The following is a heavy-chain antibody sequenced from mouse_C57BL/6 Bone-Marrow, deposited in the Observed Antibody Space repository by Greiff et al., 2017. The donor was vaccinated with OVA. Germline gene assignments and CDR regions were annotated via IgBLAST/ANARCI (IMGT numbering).Heavy chain of an antibody. J-gene: IGHJ1*03. V-gene: IGHV1-61*01. Sequence: VQLQQPGAELVRPGSSVKLSCKASGYTFTSYWMDWVKQRPGQGLEWIGNIYPSDSETHYNQKFKDKATLTVDKSSSTAYMQLSSLTSEDSAVYYCARYGRSIYWYFDVWGTGTTVTVSS. CDR3: ARYGRSIYWYFDV. D-gene: IGHD1-1*01. CDR2: IYPSDSET. CDR1: GYTFTSYW.